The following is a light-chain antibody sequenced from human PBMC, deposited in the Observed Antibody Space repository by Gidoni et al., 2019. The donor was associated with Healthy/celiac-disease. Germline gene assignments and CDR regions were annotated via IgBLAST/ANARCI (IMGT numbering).Light chain of an antibody. V-gene: IGKV1D-12*01. Sequence: DIQMTQSPSSVSASVGDRVTITCRASQRISSCLAWYQQKPWKAPKLLIYAASSLQSGVPSRFSGSGSGTDFTLTISSLQPEDFATYYCQQANSFPWTFGQGTKVEIK. CDR2: AAS. CDR1: QRISSC. CDR3: QQANSFPWT. J-gene: IGKJ1*01.